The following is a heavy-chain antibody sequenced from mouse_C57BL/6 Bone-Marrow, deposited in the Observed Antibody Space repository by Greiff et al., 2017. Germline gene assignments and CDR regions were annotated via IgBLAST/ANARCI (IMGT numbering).Heavy chain of an antibody. J-gene: IGHJ2*01. V-gene: IGHV1-81*01. CDR3: ARSKGYYYGSSADY. CDR2: IYPRSGNT. D-gene: IGHD1-1*01. CDR1: GYTFTRYG. Sequence: VKLMESGAELARPGASVKLSCKASGYTFTRYGISWVKQRTGQGLEWIGEIYPRSGNTYYNEKFKGKATLTADKSSSTAYMELRSLTSEDSAVYFCARSKGYYYGSSADYWGQGTTLTVSS.